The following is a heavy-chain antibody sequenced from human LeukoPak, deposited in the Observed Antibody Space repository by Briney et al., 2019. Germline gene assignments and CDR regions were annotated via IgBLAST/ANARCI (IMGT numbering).Heavy chain of an antibody. CDR2: IYSGGST. J-gene: IGHJ6*02. D-gene: IGHD3-9*01. CDR3: ARDLRYYDILTGYRYGMDV. CDR1: GFTVSSNY. Sequence: PGGSLRLSCAASGFTVSSNYMSWVRQAPWKGLEWVSVIYSGGSTYYADSVKGRFTISRDNSKNTRCLQMNSLRAEDTAVYYCARDLRYYDILTGYRYGMDVWGQGTTVTVSS. V-gene: IGHV3-66*01.